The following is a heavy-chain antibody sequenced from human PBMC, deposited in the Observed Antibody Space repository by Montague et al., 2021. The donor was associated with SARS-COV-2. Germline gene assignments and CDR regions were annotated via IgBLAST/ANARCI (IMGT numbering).Heavy chain of an antibody. CDR2: GHNIESS. Sequence: SETLSLTCTVSGGSISRYFWNWIRQTPGKGLEWMGYGHNIESSISNHSLQSRITILLDTPKNKFSLRLNAVTAADTAVYYCARVTLGGRDGRTRHYEGLDSWGQGILVTVSS. V-gene: IGHV4-59*01. J-gene: IGHJ4*02. CDR1: GGSISRYF. CDR3: ARVTLGGRDGRTRHYEGLDS. D-gene: IGHD3-16*01.